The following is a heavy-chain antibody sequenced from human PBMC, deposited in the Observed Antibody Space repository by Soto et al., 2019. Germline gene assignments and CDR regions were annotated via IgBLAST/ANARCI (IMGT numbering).Heavy chain of an antibody. D-gene: IGHD3-10*01. CDR1: GGSINKYY. Sequence: QVQLQESGPGLLKFSETLSLTCTVSGGSINKYYWSWIRQSPGKGLEWIGYIYHNGSTNCNPSLKSRVTMSVDTSKNQVSLKVRSVTAADTAIYYCARHGVINVWFDPWGQGTLVTVSS. CDR2: IYHNGST. CDR3: ARHGVINVWFDP. J-gene: IGHJ5*02. V-gene: IGHV4-59*08.